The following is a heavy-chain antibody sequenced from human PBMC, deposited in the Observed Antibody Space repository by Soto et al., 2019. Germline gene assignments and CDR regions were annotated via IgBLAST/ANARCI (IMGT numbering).Heavy chain of an antibody. CDR1: GYTFTAYY. D-gene: IGHD3-16*01. V-gene: IGHV1-2*07. Sequence: ASLYVFFKPDGYTFTAYYIHWVRQAPGQWLEFLGWIDPRSGVTDYAHKFQGRVIMTRDTSIKTVYMELSWLTSDDTAVYYCATCSYVAFAFWGQGTWVRDSS. J-gene: IGHJ4*02. CDR2: IDPRSGVT. CDR3: ATCSYVAFAF.